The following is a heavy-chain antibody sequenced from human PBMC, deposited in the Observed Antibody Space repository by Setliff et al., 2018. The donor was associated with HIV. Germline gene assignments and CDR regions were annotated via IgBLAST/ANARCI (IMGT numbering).Heavy chain of an antibody. Sequence: SETLSLTCAVSGGSIRSSGYSWGWIRQPPGKGLEWIGYISQSGSTYYNPSLKSRVAISVDRSKNQFSLKLSSVTAADTAVYYCARGPYYYNSSGQISAEYFQHWGQGTLVTAPQ. J-gene: IGHJ1*01. CDR3: ARGPYYYNSSGQISAEYFQH. CDR2: ISQSGST. V-gene: IGHV4-30-2*01. CDR1: GGSIRSSGYS. D-gene: IGHD3-22*01.